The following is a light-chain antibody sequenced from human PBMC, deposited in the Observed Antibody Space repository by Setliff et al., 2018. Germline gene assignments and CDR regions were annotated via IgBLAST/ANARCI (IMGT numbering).Light chain of an antibody. CDR1: SSDVGGYNS. V-gene: IGLV2-11*01. J-gene: IGLJ1*01. CDR2: DVS. Sequence: QSALTQPRSVSGSPGQSVTISCTGTSSDVGGYNSVSWYQQHPDKPPKLIIYDVSTRPSGVPDRFSGSKSGNTASLTISGLQAEDEADYCCCSYGGTLYVFGTGTKVTVL. CDR3: CSYGGTLYV.